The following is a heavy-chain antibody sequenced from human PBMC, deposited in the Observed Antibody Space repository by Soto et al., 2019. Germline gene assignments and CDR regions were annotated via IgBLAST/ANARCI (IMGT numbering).Heavy chain of an antibody. CDR2: ISYDGSNK. CDR3: AKSFDFWSGYQSYYYYGMDV. J-gene: IGHJ6*02. Sequence: GGSLRLSCAASGFTFSSYGMHWVRQAPGKGLEWVAVISYDGSNKYYADSVKGRFTISRDNSKNTLYLQMNSLRAEDTAVYYCAKSFDFWSGYQSYYYYGMDVWGQGTTVTVSS. CDR1: GFTFSSYG. D-gene: IGHD3-3*01. V-gene: IGHV3-30*18.